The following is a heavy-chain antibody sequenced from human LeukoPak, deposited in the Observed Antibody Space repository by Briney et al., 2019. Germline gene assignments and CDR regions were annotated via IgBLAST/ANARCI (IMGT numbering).Heavy chain of an antibody. D-gene: IGHD3-10*01. CDR3: ARDPAHSYYYGSGSYRDAFDI. Sequence: ASVKVSCKASGYTFTSYGISWVRQAPGQGLEWMGWISAYNGNTNYAQKLQGRVTMTTDTSTSTAYMELRSLRSDDTAVYYCARDPAHSYYYGSGSYRDAFDIWGQGTMVTVSS. J-gene: IGHJ3*02. CDR1: GYTFTSYG. V-gene: IGHV1-18*01. CDR2: ISAYNGNT.